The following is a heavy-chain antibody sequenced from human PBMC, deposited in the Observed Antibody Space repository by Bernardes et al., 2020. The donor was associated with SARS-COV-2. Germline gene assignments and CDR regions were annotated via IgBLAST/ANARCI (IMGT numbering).Heavy chain of an antibody. V-gene: IGHV3-15*01. J-gene: IGHJ4*02. CDR3: TTETIASAETGGGNDYGDYSTHSPAFDY. CDR1: GFTFSNAW. D-gene: IGHD4-17*01. Sequence: GGSLRLSCAASGFTFSNAWMSWVRQAPGKGLEWVGRIKSKTDGGTTDYAAPVKGRFTISRDDSKNTLYLQMNSLKTEDTAVYYCTTETIASAETGGGNDYGDYSTHSPAFDYWGQGTLVTVSS. CDR2: IKSKTDGGTT.